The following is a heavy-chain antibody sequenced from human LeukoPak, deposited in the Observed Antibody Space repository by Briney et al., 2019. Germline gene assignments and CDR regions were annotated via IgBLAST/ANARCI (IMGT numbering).Heavy chain of an antibody. D-gene: IGHD6-13*01. CDR2: IYYSGST. Sequence: SETLSLTCTVSGGSISSGDYYWGWIRQPPGKGLEWIGSIYYSGSTYYNPSLKSRVTISVDTSKNQFSLKLSSVTAADTAVYYCARVPVRAAAGIDYWGQGTLVTVSS. V-gene: IGHV4-39*07. CDR3: ARVPVRAAAGIDY. J-gene: IGHJ4*02. CDR1: GGSISSGDYY.